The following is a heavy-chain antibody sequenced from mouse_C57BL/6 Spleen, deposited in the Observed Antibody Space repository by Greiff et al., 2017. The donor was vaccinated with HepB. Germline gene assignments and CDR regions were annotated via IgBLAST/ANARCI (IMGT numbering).Heavy chain of an antibody. Sequence: QVQLQQPGAELVKPGASVKLSCKASGYTFTSYWMQWVKQRPGQGLEWIGEIDPSDSYTNYNQKFKGKATLTVDTSSSTAYMQLSSLTSEDAAVYYCARCWDEAIDYWGQGTSVTVSS. CDR1: GYTFTSYW. D-gene: IGHD4-1*01. CDR3: ARCWDEAIDY. CDR2: IDPSDSYT. J-gene: IGHJ4*01. V-gene: IGHV1-50*01.